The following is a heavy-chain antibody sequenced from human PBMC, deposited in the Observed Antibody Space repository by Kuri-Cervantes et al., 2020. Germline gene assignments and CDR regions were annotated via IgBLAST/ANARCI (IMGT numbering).Heavy chain of an antibody. CDR2: ISGTGTYT. CDR1: GFTFSTYA. V-gene: IGHV3-23*01. CDR3: ARGLGLRFLEWLGPFDY. D-gene: IGHD3-3*01. J-gene: IGHJ4*02. Sequence: GESLKISCAASGFTFSTYAMTWVRQAPGKGLEWVSAISGTGTYTYHTDSVKGRFTVSRDNSKNTLYLQMNSLRAEDTAVYHCARGLGLRFLEWLGPFDYWGQGTLVTVSS.